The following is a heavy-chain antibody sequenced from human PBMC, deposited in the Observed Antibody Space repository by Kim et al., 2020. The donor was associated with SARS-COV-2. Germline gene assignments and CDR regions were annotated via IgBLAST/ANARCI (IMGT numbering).Heavy chain of an antibody. D-gene: IGHD3-10*01. Sequence: SETLSLTCTVSGGSISSSSYYWGWIRQPPGKGLEWIGSIYYSGSTYYNPSPKSRVTISVDTSKNQFSLKLSSVTAADTAVYYCARRAIYYYGSGSSDYWGQGTLVTVSS. V-gene: IGHV4-39*01. CDR2: IYYSGST. CDR3: ARRAIYYYGSGSSDY. CDR1: GGSISSSSYY. J-gene: IGHJ4*02.